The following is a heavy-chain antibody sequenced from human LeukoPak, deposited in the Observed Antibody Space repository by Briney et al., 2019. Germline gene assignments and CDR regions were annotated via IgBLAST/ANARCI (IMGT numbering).Heavy chain of an antibody. CDR3: ARVFDSGSQAYFYYMDV. D-gene: IGHD3-10*01. Sequence: PSETLSLTCTVSGGSISSYYWSWIRQPPGKGLEWIGYIYYSGSTNYNPSLKSRVTMSVDTSKNQFSLKVSSVTAADTAVYYCARVFDSGSQAYFYYMDVWGKGTTVIISS. CDR2: IYYSGST. V-gene: IGHV4-59*01. CDR1: GGSISSYY. J-gene: IGHJ6*03.